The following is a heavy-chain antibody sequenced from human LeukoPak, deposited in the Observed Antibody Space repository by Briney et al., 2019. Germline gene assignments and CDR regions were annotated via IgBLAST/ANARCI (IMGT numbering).Heavy chain of an antibody. CDR3: AEENYCSSSSCPNYFDY. V-gene: IGHV3-23*01. Sequence: GGSLRLSCAASGFTFSSYAMSWVRQAPGKGLECVSSISGSGDNTYYADSVKGRFTISRDSSKNTLYLKMNSLRPEDTAIYYCAEENYCSSSSCPNYFDYWGQGTLVTVSS. CDR2: ISGSGDNT. CDR1: GFTFSSYA. J-gene: IGHJ4*02. D-gene: IGHD2-2*01.